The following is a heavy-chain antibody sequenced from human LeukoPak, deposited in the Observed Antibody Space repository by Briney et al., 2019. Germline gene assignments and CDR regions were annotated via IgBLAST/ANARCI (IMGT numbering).Heavy chain of an antibody. D-gene: IGHD3-3*01. CDR1: GFTFSSYE. Sequence: PGGSLRLSCAASGFTFSSYEMNWVRQAPGKGLEWVSYISSSGSTIYYADSVKGRFTISRDNAKNSLYLQMNSPRAEDTAVYYCANLLRFGAYWGQGTLVTVSS. J-gene: IGHJ4*02. CDR3: ANLLRFGAY. V-gene: IGHV3-48*03. CDR2: ISSSGSTI.